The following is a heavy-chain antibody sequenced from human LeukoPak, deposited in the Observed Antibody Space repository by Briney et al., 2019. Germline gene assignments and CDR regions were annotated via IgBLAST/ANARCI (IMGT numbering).Heavy chain of an antibody. CDR2: ISAYNGNT. J-gene: IGHJ4*02. CDR1: GYTFTSYG. V-gene: IGHV1-18*01. D-gene: IGHD1-26*01. CDR3: ARAKSGSYSLFDFDY. Sequence: ASVKVSCKASGYTFTSYGISWVRQAPGQGLEWMGWISAYNGNTNYAQKLQGRVTMTTDTSTSTAYMELRSLRSDDTAVYYCARAKSGSYSLFDFDYWGQGTLVTVSS.